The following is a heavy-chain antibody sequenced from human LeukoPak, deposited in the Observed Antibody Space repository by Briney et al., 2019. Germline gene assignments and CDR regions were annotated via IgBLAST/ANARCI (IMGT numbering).Heavy chain of an antibody. CDR1: GFTFSSYV. Sequence: PGGSLRLSCSASGFTFSSYVMTWVRQAPGQGLEWVSAISGSGDDTYYADSVKGRFTISRDNSKNTLYLQMNSPRAEDTAVYYCAKKEAMIRGVPYYYDFWGQGTLVTVSS. D-gene: IGHD3-10*01. J-gene: IGHJ4*02. CDR2: ISGSGDDT. V-gene: IGHV3-23*01. CDR3: AKKEAMIRGVPYYYDF.